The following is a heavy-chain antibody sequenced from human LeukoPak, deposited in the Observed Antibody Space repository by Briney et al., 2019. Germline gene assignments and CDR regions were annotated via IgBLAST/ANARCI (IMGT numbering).Heavy chain of an antibody. CDR3: AKGDTVFRGGPDY. Sequence: GGSLRLSCAASGFTFSNFVMNWVRQAPGKGLQWVSTIGAGGVNTFYAESVKGRFTISRDDSQNTLYLQLNSLRAEDTAFYYCAKGDTVFRGGPDYWGQGTLVTVSS. J-gene: IGHJ4*02. CDR1: GFTFSNFV. D-gene: IGHD3-10*01. V-gene: IGHV3-23*01. CDR2: IGAGGVNT.